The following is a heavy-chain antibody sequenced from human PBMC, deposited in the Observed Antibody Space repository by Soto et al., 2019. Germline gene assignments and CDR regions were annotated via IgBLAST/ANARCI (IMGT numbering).Heavy chain of an antibody. CDR2: IGTAGDA. V-gene: IGHV3-13*04. J-gene: IGHJ4*02. CDR1: GFTFSSYD. Sequence: EVQLVESGGGLVQPGGSLRLSCAASGFTFSSYDMHWVRQVTGKGLEWVSAIGTAGDAYYPNSVKGRFTISRENAKNSLYLQLNSLRAGDTAVYYCARVFITGVLDYWGQGTLVTVSS. D-gene: IGHD3-10*01. CDR3: ARVFITGVLDY.